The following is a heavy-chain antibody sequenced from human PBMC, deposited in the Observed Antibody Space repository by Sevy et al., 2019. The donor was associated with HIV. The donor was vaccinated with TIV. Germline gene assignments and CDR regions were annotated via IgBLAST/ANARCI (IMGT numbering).Heavy chain of an antibody. CDR1: GFTFSSYA. D-gene: IGHD1-26*01. CDR3: AKDGRIVGAKDY. Sequence: GGSLRLSCAASGFTFSSYAMSWVRQAPGKGLEWVSAISGSGGSTYYADSVKGRLTISRDNSKNTLYLQMNSLRAEDTAVYYCAKDGRIVGAKDYWGQGTLVTVSS. CDR2: ISGSGGST. V-gene: IGHV3-23*01. J-gene: IGHJ4*02.